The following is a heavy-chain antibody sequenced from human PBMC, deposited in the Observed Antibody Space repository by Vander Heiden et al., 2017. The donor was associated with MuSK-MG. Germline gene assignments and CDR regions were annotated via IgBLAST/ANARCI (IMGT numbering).Heavy chain of an antibody. J-gene: IGHJ3*02. CDR2: IYYSGST. CDR1: GGSISRSSHY. D-gene: IGHD1-26*01. CDR3: ARQWELIAFDI. Sequence: QLQLQESGPGLVKPSETLSLTCIVSGGSISRSSHYWGWIGQPPGKGLEWIGSIYYSGSTYNNPSLESGVTISVDTSKNQFSLKLTSVTAADTAVYYCARQWELIAFDIWGQGTMVTVSS. V-gene: IGHV4-39*01.